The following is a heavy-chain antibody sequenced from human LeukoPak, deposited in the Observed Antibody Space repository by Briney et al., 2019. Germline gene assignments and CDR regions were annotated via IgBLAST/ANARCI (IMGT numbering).Heavy chain of an antibody. CDR3: AREGGDYGGNSQFWYFDL. CDR2: IYYSGST. CDR1: GGSFSGYY. J-gene: IGHJ2*01. V-gene: IGHV4-34*01. D-gene: IGHD4-23*01. Sequence: SETLSLTCAVYGGSFSGYYWSWIRQPPGKGLKWIGSIYYSGSTYYNPSLKSRVTIPVDTSKNQFSLKLSSVTAADTAVYYCAREGGDYGGNSQFWYFDLWGRGTLVTVSS.